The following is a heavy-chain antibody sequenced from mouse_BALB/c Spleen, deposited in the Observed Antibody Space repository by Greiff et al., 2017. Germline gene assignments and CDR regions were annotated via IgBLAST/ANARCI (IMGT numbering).Heavy chain of an antibody. CDR2: IYPGDGST. CDR3: ARSTTAAYSGAMDY. V-gene: IGHV1S56*01. CDR1: GYTFTSYD. J-gene: IGHJ4*01. D-gene: IGHD1-2*01. Sequence: VQLQQSGPELVKPGASVKISCKASGYTFTSYDINWVKQRPGQGLEWIGWIYPGDGSTKYNEKFKGKATLTADKSSSTAYMQLSSLTSENSAVYFGARSTTAAYSGAMDYWGQGTSVTVSS.